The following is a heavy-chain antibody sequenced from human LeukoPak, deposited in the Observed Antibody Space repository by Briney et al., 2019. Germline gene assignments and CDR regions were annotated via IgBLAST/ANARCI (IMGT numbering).Heavy chain of an antibody. J-gene: IGHJ4*02. V-gene: IGHV3-23*01. Sequence: PGGSLRLSCAVSGFTFSSYAMSWVRQAPGKGLECVSSISGSGGRTNYADSVRGWFTISRDNSKNTLYLQMNSLRAEDTAVYYCANHREGYYDSSGRYWGQGTLVTVSS. CDR1: GFTFSSYA. CDR2: ISGSGGRT. CDR3: ANHREGYYDSSGRY. D-gene: IGHD3-22*01.